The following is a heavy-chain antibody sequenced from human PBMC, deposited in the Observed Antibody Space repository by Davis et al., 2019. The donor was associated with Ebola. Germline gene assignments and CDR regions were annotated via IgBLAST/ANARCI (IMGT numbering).Heavy chain of an antibody. J-gene: IGHJ5*02. Sequence: GSLRLSCTVSGGSISSYYWSWIRQPPGKGLEWIGYIYYSGSTNYNPSLKSRVTISVDTSKNQFSLKLSSVTAADTAVYYCARGEYGSGSYPPIWFDPWGQGTLVTVSS. CDR3: ARGEYGSGSYPPIWFDP. V-gene: IGHV4-59*08. D-gene: IGHD3-10*01. CDR2: IYYSGST. CDR1: GGSISSYY.